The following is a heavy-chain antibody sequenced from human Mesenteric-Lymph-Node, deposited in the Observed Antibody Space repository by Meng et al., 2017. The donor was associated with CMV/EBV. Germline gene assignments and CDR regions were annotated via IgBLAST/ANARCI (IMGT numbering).Heavy chain of an antibody. CDR1: GFTFGDYG. Sequence: GGSLRLSCTTSGFTFGDYGMSWVRQAPGKGLEWVSFIGSKAYGGTTDYAASVKGRFTISRDDSKSIAYLQMSSLTIEDTGVYFCTREEYNWDDLISVNEYWGQGTLVTVSS. CDR2: IGSKAYGGTT. V-gene: IGHV3-49*04. J-gene: IGHJ4*02. CDR3: TREEYNWDDLISVNEY. D-gene: IGHD1-20*01.